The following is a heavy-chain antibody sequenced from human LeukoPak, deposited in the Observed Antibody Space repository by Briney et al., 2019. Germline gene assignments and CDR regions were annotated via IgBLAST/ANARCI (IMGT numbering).Heavy chain of an antibody. J-gene: IGHJ4*02. CDR3: ARATDFWSGYYLDY. Sequence: SETLSLTCTVSGGSISSYYWSWIRQPPGKGLEWIGYIYYSGSTNYNPSLKGRVTISVDTSKNQFSLKLSSVTAADTAVYYCARATDFWSGYYLDYWGQGTLVTVSS. CDR1: GGSISSYY. V-gene: IGHV4-59*01. D-gene: IGHD3-3*01. CDR2: IYYSGST.